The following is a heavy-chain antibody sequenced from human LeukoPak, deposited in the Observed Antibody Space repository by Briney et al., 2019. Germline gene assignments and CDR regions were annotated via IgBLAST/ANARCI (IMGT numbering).Heavy chain of an antibody. J-gene: IGHJ5*02. Sequence: SEALSLTCTVSGGSISNHYWSWIRQPPGRGLEWIGYFSDSGNTIYNPSLKSRVPILGDTSKNHFSLKLSSVTAADTAVYYCARHATGSYSVPWLDPWGQGTLVTVST. CDR2: FSDSGNT. V-gene: IGHV4-59*08. CDR1: GGSISNHY. CDR3: ARHATGSYSVPWLDP. D-gene: IGHD3-10*01.